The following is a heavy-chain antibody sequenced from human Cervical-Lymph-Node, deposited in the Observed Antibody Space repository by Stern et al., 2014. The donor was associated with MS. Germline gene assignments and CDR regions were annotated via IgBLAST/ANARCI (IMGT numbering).Heavy chain of an antibody. CDR1: GASIGRGDYY. V-gene: IGHV4-30-4*01. CDR2: IYHSVST. Sequence: VQLVESGPGLVKPAQTLSLTCSVSGASIGRGDYYWRWPRQPPGKRLEWIGNIYHSVSTHYNASLKIRVIISVDTSKNQFSLNLSSVTAADTAFYYCAALTTVTTVLDYWGQGALVTVSS. D-gene: IGHD4-17*01. CDR3: AALTTVTTVLDY. J-gene: IGHJ4*02.